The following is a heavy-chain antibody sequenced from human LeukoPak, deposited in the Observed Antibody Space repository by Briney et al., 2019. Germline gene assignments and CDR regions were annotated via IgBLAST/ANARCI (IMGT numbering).Heavy chain of an antibody. CDR3: AIRYGSGEKYYYYYYMDV. D-gene: IGHD3-10*01. Sequence: GASVKVSCKASRYTFTSYDINWVRQATGQGLEWMGWMNPNSGNTGYAQKFQGRVTMTRNTSISTAYMELSSPRSEDTAVYYCAIRYGSGEKYYYYYYMDVWGKGTTVTVSS. CDR1: RYTFTSYD. V-gene: IGHV1-8*01. CDR2: MNPNSGNT. J-gene: IGHJ6*03.